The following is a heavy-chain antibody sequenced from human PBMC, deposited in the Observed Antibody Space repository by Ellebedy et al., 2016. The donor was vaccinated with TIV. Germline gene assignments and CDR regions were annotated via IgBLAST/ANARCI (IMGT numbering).Heavy chain of an antibody. J-gene: IGHJ3*02. D-gene: IGHD3-9*01. CDR3: ASPQRGGILTGSDAFDI. V-gene: IGHV4-30-4*01. Sequence: SETLSLXXTVSGGSISSGDYYWSWIRQPPGKGLEWIGYIYYSGSTYYNPSLKSQVTISVDTSKNQFSLKLSSVTAADTAVYYCASPQRGGILTGSDAFDIWGQGTMVTVSS. CDR1: GGSISSGDYY. CDR2: IYYSGST.